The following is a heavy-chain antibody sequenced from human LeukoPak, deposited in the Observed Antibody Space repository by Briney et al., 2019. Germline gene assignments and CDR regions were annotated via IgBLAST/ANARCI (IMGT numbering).Heavy chain of an antibody. V-gene: IGHV4-39*07. CDR1: GGSISSSSYY. CDR3: ASGSGVPAAPNDY. J-gene: IGHJ4*02. D-gene: IGHD2-2*01. CDR2: INHSGST. Sequence: SETLSLTCTVSGGSISSSSYYWSWIRQPPGKGLEWIGEINHSGSTNYNPSLKSRVTISVDTSKNQFSLKLSSVTAADTAVYYCASGSGVPAAPNDYWGQGTLVTVSS.